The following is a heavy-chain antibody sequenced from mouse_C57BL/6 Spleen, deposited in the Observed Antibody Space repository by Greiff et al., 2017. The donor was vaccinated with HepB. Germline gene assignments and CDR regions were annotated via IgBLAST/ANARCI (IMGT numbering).Heavy chain of an antibody. CDR2: INPNYGTT. D-gene: IGHD1-1*01. Sequence: LQESGPELVKPGASVKISCKASGYSFTDYNMNWVKQSNGKSLEWIGVINPNYGTTSYNQKFKGKATLTVDQSSSTAYMQLNSLTSEDSAVYYCARFTTVVAHWYFDVWGTGTTVTVSS. J-gene: IGHJ1*03. V-gene: IGHV1-39*01. CDR3: ARFTTVVAHWYFDV. CDR1: GYSFTDYN.